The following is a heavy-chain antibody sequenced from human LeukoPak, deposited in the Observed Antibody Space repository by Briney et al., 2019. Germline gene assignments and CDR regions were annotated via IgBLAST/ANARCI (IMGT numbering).Heavy chain of an antibody. CDR1: GYTFTSYD. J-gene: IGHJ4*02. V-gene: IGHV1-8*01. Sequence: ASVKVSCKASGYTFTSYDINWVRQATGQGLEWMGWMNPNSGNTGYAQKFQGRVTMTRTTSISTAYMELSSLRSEDTAVYYCARVGGGYDFWSGYQRYYFDYWGQGTLVTVSS. D-gene: IGHD3-3*01. CDR3: ARVGGGYDFWSGYQRYYFDY. CDR2: MNPNSGNT.